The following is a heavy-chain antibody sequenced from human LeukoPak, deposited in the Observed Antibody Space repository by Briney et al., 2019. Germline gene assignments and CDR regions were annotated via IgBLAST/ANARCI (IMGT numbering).Heavy chain of an antibody. CDR2: TNSDGSTT. CDR3: ARIGRHGSGSYPVDY. V-gene: IGHV3-74*01. Sequence: PGGSLRLSCAASGFTLSRYWMHWVRQAPGKGLVWVSRTNSDGSTTNYADSVKGRFTISRDNAKNTLYLQMNSLRAEDTAVYYCARIGRHGSGSYPVDYWGQGTLVTVSS. D-gene: IGHD3-10*01. J-gene: IGHJ4*02. CDR1: GFTLSRYW.